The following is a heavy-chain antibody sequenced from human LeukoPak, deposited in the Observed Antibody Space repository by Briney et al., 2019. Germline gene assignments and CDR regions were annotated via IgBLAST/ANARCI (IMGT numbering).Heavy chain of an antibody. J-gene: IGHJ2*01. CDR3: ASTVTTAPRWYFDL. D-gene: IGHD4-17*01. V-gene: IGHV4-34*01. Sequence: PSETLCLTCAVYGGSFSDYYWSWIRQSPGKGLEWIGEINHSGSTNYNPSLKSRVTISVDTSKNQFSLKLSSVTAADTAVYYCASTVTTAPRWYFDLWGRGTLVTDCS. CDR1: GGSFSDYY. CDR2: INHSGST.